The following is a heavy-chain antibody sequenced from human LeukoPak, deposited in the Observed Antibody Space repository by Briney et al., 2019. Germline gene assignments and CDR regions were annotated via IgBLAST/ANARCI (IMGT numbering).Heavy chain of an antibody. CDR2: MNPNSGNT. V-gene: IGHV1-8*02. D-gene: IGHD3-22*01. CDR3: ARGGPSMIVVVINRNWFDP. Sequence: GESLKISCKGSGYSFTSYWIGWVRQATGQGLEWMGWMNPNSGNTGYAQKFQGRVTMTRDMSTSTVYMELSSLRSEDTAVYYCARGGPSMIVVVINRNWFDPWGQGTLVTVSS. CDR1: GYSFTSYW. J-gene: IGHJ5*02.